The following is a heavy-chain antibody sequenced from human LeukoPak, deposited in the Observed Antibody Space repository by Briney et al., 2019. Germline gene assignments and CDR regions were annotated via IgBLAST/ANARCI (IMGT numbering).Heavy chain of an antibody. CDR3: ARECTVANQPRFDF. J-gene: IGHJ4*02. CDR1: GSAFSVYA. D-gene: IGHD5-12*01. CDR2: ISYDGSNK. Sequence: GGSLRLSCAASGSAFSVYAMHWVRQAPGKGLEWVALISYDGSNKYYADSVKGRFTISRDNSKNTLYLQMNSLRAEDTAVYYCARECTVANQPRFDFWGQGTLVTVSS. V-gene: IGHV3-30-3*01.